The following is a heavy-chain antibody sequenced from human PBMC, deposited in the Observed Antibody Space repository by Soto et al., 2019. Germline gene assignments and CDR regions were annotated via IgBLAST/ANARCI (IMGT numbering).Heavy chain of an antibody. Sequence: SETLSLTCTVSGGSIIGSSNYWGWIRQPPGRGLEWIGNIYYSGGTSYNPSLKSRVTISIDTSKNQFSLKLSSVTAADTAVYYCARVNWNDGSWYWGQGTLVTVSS. V-gene: IGHV4-39*07. J-gene: IGHJ4*02. CDR3: ARVNWNDGSWY. CDR1: GGSIIGSSNY. D-gene: IGHD1-1*01. CDR2: IYYSGGT.